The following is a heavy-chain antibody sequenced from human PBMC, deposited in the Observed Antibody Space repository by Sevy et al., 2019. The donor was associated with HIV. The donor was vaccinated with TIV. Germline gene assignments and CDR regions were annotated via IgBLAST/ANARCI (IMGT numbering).Heavy chain of an antibody. V-gene: IGHV3-30*18. CDR3: AKVGHMAEGAFDY. J-gene: IGHJ4*02. Sequence: GGSLRLSCAASGFTFSSYGMHWVRQAPGKGLERVAVISYDGSNKYYADSVKGRFTISRDNSKNTLYLQMNSLGAEDTAVYYCAKVGHMAEGAFDYWGQGTLVAVSS. CDR2: ISYDGSNK. D-gene: IGHD1-26*01. CDR1: GFTFSSYG.